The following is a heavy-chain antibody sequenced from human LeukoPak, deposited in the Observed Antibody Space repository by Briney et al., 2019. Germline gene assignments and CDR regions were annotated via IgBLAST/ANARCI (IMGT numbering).Heavy chain of an antibody. CDR2: IYYSGST. CDR3: ARGRAVYYGMDV. V-gene: IGHV4-59*06. Sequence: PSETLSLTCTVSGGSISSYYWSWIRQHPGKGLEWIGYIYYSGSTYYNPSLKSRVTISVDTSKNQFSLKLSSVTAADTAVYYCARGRAVYYGMDVWGQGTTVTVSS. CDR1: GGSISSYY. D-gene: IGHD2-15*01. J-gene: IGHJ6*02.